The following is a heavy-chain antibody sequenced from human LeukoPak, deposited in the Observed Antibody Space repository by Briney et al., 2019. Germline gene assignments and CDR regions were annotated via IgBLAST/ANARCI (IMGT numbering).Heavy chain of an antibody. Sequence: GRSLRLSCVASGFTFSSYAMHWVRQAPGKGLEWVAVISYDGSNKYYTDSVKGRFTISRDNSKNTLYLQMNSLRAEDTAVYYCARGEAVAELISDYWGQGTLVTVSS. V-gene: IGHV3-30*04. J-gene: IGHJ4*02. CDR1: GFTFSSYA. CDR3: ARGEAVAELISDY. CDR2: ISYDGSNK. D-gene: IGHD6-19*01.